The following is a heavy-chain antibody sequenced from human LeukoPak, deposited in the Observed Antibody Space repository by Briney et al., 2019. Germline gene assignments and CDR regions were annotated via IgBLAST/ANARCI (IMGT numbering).Heavy chain of an antibody. CDR1: GGSISNYY. J-gene: IGHJ4*02. CDR3: ARVYDSSENYFDY. D-gene: IGHD3-22*01. V-gene: IGHV4-59*01. Sequence: PSETLSLTCTVSGGSISNYYWSWIRQPPGKGLEWIGYIYDSGSTNYNPSLKSRVTISVDTSKNKFSLKLSSVTAADTAVYYCARVYDSSENYFDYWGQGTLVTVSS. CDR2: IYDSGST.